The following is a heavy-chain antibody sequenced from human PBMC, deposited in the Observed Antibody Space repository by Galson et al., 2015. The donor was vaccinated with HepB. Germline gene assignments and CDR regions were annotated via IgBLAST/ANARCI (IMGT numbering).Heavy chain of an antibody. CDR2: ISSSSSTI. D-gene: IGHD6-19*01. V-gene: IGHV3-48*01. CDR1: GFTFSSYS. Sequence: SLRLSCAASGFTFSSYSMNWVRQAPGKGLEWVSYISSSSSTIYYADSVKGRFTISRDNAKNSLYLQMNSLRAEDTAVYYCARDYGQWLVPEAAVYAFDIWGQGTMVTVSS. J-gene: IGHJ3*02. CDR3: ARDYGQWLVPEAAVYAFDI.